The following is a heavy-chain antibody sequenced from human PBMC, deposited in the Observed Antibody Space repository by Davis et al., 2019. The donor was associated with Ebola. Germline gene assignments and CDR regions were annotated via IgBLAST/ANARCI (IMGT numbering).Heavy chain of an antibody. CDR2: ISYDGSNK. D-gene: IGHD1-26*01. V-gene: IGHV3-30-3*01. Sequence: GGSLRLSCAASGLTFSSYAMHWVRQAPGKGLEWVAVISYDGSNKYYADSVKGRFTISRDNSKNTQFLQMNGLRVEDTALYYCAIIWRSGAIGSWGQGTLVTVSS. J-gene: IGHJ4*02. CDR3: AIIWRSGAIGS. CDR1: GLTFSSYA.